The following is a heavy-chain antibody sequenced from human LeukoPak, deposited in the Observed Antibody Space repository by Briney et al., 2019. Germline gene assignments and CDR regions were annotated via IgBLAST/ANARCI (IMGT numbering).Heavy chain of an antibody. CDR3: ARVGAKLTGVGWFFDL. CDR1: GGSISSYY. J-gene: IGHJ2*01. Sequence: SETLSLTCTVSGGSISSYYWGWVRQPPGKGLEWIGYIYYSGSTTYNPSLKSRVTVSVDTSKNQFSLNLSSVTAADTAVYYCARVGAKLTGVGWFFDLXGRXXXXXVXS. CDR2: IYYSGST. D-gene: IGHD1-14*01. V-gene: IGHV4-59*01.